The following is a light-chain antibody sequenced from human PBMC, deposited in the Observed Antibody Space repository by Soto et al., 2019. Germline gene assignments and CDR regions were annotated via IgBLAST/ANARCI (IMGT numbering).Light chain of an antibody. CDR1: QDIRMY. V-gene: IGKV1-33*01. J-gene: IGKJ4*01. Sequence: DIQMTQSPSSLSASVGDRVTITCQARQDIRMYLNWYQHKPGKAPKVLIYDASNLETGVTSRFSGSGSGTDFTFTISSLQPEDFATYYWQQYADLRSFGGGTKVDIK. CDR3: QQYADLRS. CDR2: DAS.